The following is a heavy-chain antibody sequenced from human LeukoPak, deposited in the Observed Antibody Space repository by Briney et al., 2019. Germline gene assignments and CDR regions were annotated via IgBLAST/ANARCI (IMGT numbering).Heavy chain of an antibody. CDR2: SGPTGGAL. V-gene: IGHV3-11*01. D-gene: IGHD6-13*01. CDR3: ARAILAAGLFFDY. Sequence: GGSQSLFCAASGFTFRDYYMGCIRQAPGKGLVCLSFSGPTGGALYSADAVKGLFAISSNNEKNLLFLQMSGLGAEDTALYYCARAILAAGLFFDYWGQGTLVTVSS. CDR1: GFTFRDYY. J-gene: IGHJ4*02.